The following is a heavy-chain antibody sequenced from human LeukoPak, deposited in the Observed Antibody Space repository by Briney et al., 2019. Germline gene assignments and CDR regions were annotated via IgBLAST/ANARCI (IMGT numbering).Heavy chain of an antibody. J-gene: IGHJ3*02. V-gene: IGHV4-59*01. CDR2: IYYSGST. CDR3: ARDRYNWNDASDAFDI. Sequence: SETLSLTCTVSGGSISSYYWSWIRQPPGKGREWIGYIYYSGSTNYNPSLKSRVTISVDTSKNQFSLKLSSVTAADTAVYYCARDRYNWNDASDAFDIWGQGTMVTVSS. D-gene: IGHD1-20*01. CDR1: GGSISSYY.